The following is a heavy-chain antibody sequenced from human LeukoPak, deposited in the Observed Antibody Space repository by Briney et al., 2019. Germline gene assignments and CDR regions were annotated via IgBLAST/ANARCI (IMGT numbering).Heavy chain of an antibody. Sequence: GGSLRLSCAASGFTFSSYAMSWVRQAPGKGLEWVSGINWNGGSTGYADSVKGRFTISRDNAKNSLYLQMNSLRAEDTAVYYCAELGITMIGGVWGKGTTVTISS. CDR3: AELGITMIGGV. CDR1: GFTFSSYA. D-gene: IGHD3-10*02. CDR2: INWNGGST. J-gene: IGHJ6*04. V-gene: IGHV3-20*04.